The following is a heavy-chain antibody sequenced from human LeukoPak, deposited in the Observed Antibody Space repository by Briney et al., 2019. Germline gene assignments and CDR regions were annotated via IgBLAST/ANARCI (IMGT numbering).Heavy chain of an antibody. CDR2: IYYSGST. CDR3: ARALNPYYNDSKGGAFDI. D-gene: IGHD3-22*01. Sequence: PSETLSLTCTVSGGSISSSSYYWGWIRQPPGKGLEWIGSIYYSGSTYYNPSLKSRVTISVDTSKNQFSLKLSSVTAADTAVYYCARALNPYYNDSKGGAFDIWGQGTMVTVSS. V-gene: IGHV4-39*07. CDR1: GGSISSSSYY. J-gene: IGHJ3*02.